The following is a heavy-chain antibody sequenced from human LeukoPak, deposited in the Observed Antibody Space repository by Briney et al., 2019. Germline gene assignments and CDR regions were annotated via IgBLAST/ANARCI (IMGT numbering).Heavy chain of an antibody. J-gene: IGHJ6*03. D-gene: IGHD2-2*01. CDR1: GGTFSSYA. V-gene: IGHV1-69*05. Sequence: ASVKVSCKASGGTFSSYAISWVRQAPGQGLERMGGIIPIFRTAKYAQKFQGRVTITMDESTSTAYMELSSLRSEDTAVYYCARDSIPLDCSSTCCSYPPYYYYYMDVWGKGTTVTVSS. CDR2: IIPIFRTA. CDR3: ARDSIPLDCSSTCCSYPPYYYYYMDV.